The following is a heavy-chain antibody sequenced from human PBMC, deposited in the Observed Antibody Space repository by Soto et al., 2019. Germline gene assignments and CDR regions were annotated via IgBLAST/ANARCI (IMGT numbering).Heavy chain of an antibody. J-gene: IGHJ6*02. CDR2: INHSGST. CDR1: GGSFSGYY. D-gene: IGHD3-3*01. CDR3: ARRYYDFWSGYSFYYYGMDV. V-gene: IGHV4-34*01. Sequence: PSETLSLTCAVYGGSFSGYYWSWIRQPPGKGLEWIGEINHSGSTNYNPSLKSRVTISVDTSKNQFSLKLSSVTAADTAVYYCARRYYDFWSGYSFYYYGMDVWGQGTTVTVS.